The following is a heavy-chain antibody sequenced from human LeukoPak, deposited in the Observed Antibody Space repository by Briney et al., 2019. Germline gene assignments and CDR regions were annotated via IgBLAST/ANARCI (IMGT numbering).Heavy chain of an antibody. CDR2: LSYDGSNQ. J-gene: IGHJ4*02. CDR1: GFTFSTYV. D-gene: IGHD6-19*01. Sequence: GGSLRLSCTASGFTFSTYVMHWVRQAPGKGLEWVAVLSYDGSNQYYADSVKGRFTISSDNSKNTLYLRMNSLRAEDTAVYYCAKSSGWYDYWGQGTLVIVSS. V-gene: IGHV3-30*18. CDR3: AKSSGWYDY.